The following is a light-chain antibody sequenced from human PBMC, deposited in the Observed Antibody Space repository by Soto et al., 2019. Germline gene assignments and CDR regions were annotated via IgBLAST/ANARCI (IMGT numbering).Light chain of an antibody. J-gene: IGLJ2*01. CDR2: DVS. CDR3: SSYSSTTHVV. V-gene: IGLV2-14*03. Sequence: HSALTQPASVSGSPGQSITISCTGTSSDVGGYNYVSWYQQHPDKAPKLMIYDVSRRPSGVSDRFSGSKSGSTASLTISGLQAEDEADYYCSSYSSTTHVVFGGGTKLTVL. CDR1: SSDVGGYNY.